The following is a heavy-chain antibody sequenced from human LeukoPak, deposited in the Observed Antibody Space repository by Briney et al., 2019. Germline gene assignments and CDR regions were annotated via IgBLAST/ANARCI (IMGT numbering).Heavy chain of an antibody. CDR2: IIPIFGTA. CDR1: GGSFSSYA. CDR3: ARAADTAMVTHFDY. Sequence: SAVNLTFKASGGSFSSYAISWVRHAPGPGLELMGGIIPIFGTANYAQKVQGRVTITTYESTSTAYMQPHMLRSEATAVDDCARAADTAMVTHFDYWGQGTLVTVSS. V-gene: IGHV1-69*05. J-gene: IGHJ4*02. D-gene: IGHD5-18*01.